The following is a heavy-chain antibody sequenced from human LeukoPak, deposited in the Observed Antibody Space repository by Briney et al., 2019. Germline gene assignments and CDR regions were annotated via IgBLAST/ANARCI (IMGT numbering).Heavy chain of an antibody. CDR2: IRSKANSYAT. V-gene: IGHV3-73*01. J-gene: IGHJ4*02. D-gene: IGHD5-18*01. CDR3: HLKYSYGPDY. Sequence: PGGSLRLSCAASGFTFSGSAMHWVRQASGRGLEWVVRIRSKANSYATAYAASVKGRFTISRDDSKNTAYLQMNSLKTEDTAVYYCHLKYSYGPDYWGQGTLVTVSS. CDR1: GFTFSGSA.